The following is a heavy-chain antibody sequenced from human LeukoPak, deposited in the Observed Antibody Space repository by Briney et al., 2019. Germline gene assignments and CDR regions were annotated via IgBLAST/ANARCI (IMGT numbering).Heavy chain of an antibody. J-gene: IGHJ2*01. CDR3: ARPYSSGSYWYFDL. D-gene: IGHD6-19*01. V-gene: IGHV1-2*06. CDR1: GYTFTGYY. CDR2: INPNSGGT. Sequence: ASVKVSCKASGYTFTGYYMHWVRQAPGQGLEWMGRINPNSGGTNYAQKFQGRVTVTRDTSISTAYMELSRLRSDDTAVYYCARPYSSGSYWYFDLWGRGTLVTVSS.